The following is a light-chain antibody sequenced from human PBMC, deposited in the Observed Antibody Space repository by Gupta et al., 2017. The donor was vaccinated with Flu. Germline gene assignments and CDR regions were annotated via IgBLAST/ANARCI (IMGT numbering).Light chain of an antibody. CDR1: QSLLHRNGHNY. CDR3: RQALQLPLT. Sequence: DVVMTQSPLSLPVTPGEPASISCRSSQSLLHRNGHNYLHWYLQKPGQSPQLLIYLGSERASGVPDRFSDNGSGTDFTLTISRVEADDVGVYYCRQALQLPLTFGGGTKVQIK. J-gene: IGKJ4*01. V-gene: IGKV2-28*01. CDR2: LGS.